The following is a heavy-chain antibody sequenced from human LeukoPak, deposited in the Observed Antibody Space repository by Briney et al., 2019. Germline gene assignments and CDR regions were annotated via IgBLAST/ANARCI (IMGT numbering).Heavy chain of an antibody. CDR2: ISNSGATI. CDR1: GFTFSYYE. V-gene: IGHV3-48*03. Sequence: GGSLRLSCAASGFTFSYYEMNWVRQAPGKGLEWVSYISNSGATIYYADSVKGRFTISRDNAKSSLFLQMNSLRAEDTAVYYCARGVATITLDYWGQGALVTVSS. D-gene: IGHD5-12*01. J-gene: IGHJ4*02. CDR3: ARGVATITLDY.